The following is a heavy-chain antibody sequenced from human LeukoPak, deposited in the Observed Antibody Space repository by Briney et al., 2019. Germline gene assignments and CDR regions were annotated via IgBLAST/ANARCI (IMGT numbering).Heavy chain of an antibody. Sequence: SETLSLTCTVSGGSVSSGTYYWSWVRQPPGKGLEWIGNFLYSGSTHYNPSLKGRVTISVDTSKNQFSLNLSSVTVADTAVYFCARASITMIVATWGQGSLVTVSS. V-gene: IGHV4-61*01. CDR1: GGSVSSGTYY. CDR2: FLYSGST. J-gene: IGHJ4*02. CDR3: ARASITMIVAT. D-gene: IGHD3-22*01.